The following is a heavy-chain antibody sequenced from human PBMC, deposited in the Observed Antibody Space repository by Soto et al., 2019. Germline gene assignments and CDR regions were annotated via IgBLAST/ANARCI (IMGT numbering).Heavy chain of an antibody. CDR2: IYYSGST. CDR3: AREIVDQLGCGFHY. Sequence: QVQLQESGPGLVKPAETLSLTCTVSGGSISRYYWSWIRQPPGQGLVWIGYIYYSGSTHYNPSLKSLFNSTINTSTDQLARMLSSVTATDTAVYICAREIVDQLGCGFHYWGHGTMVAVSS. CDR1: GGSISRYY. D-gene: IGHD2-15*01. J-gene: IGHJ4*01. V-gene: IGHV4-59*12.